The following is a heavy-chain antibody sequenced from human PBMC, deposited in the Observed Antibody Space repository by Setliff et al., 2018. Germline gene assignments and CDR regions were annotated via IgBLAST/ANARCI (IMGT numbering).Heavy chain of an antibody. D-gene: IGHD2-15*01. CDR2: IYASWST. Sequence: SETLSLTCTVSGGSISSAPYYWSWIRQPAGKGPEWIGHIYASWSTNYNPSLKSRVTISLDTSKNQFSLKLTSVTAADTAVCYCGRGFSRIEGWGNWFDPWGQGILVTVSS. CDR3: GRGFSRIEGWGNWFDP. J-gene: IGHJ5*02. CDR1: GGSISSAPYY. V-gene: IGHV4-61*09.